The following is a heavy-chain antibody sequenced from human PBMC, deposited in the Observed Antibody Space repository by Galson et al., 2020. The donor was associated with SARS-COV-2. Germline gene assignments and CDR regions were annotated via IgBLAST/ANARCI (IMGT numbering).Heavy chain of an antibody. CDR2: IYWDDDE. D-gene: IGHD3-3*01. CDR1: GFSLSSSGVG. J-gene: IGHJ4*02. CDR3: AHVLYFERSGYWGFDY. V-gene: IGHV2-5*02. Sequence: SGPTLVKPTQTLTLTCTFSGFSLSSSGVGVGWIRQPPGKALEWLALIYWDDDEHYSPSLKSRLTITKATSKNQVVLTMTNMDPVATGRYYCAHVLYFERSGYWGFDYWGQGTRVIVSS.